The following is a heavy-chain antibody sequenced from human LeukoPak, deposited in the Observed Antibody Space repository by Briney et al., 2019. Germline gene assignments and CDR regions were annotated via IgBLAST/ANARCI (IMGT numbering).Heavy chain of an antibody. CDR1: GDSISSSFY. CDR2: MYYSGTT. J-gene: IGHJ4*02. Sequence: SETLSLTCTVSGDSISSSFYWGWIRQTPGKGLEWVGSMYYSGTTYYNPSFESRVTISVAPSKNQFSLRLTSVTAADTAIYHCARHAVSGTYWPPCDYWGQGSQVTVSS. CDR3: ARHAVSGTYWPPCDY. D-gene: IGHD3-10*01. V-gene: IGHV4-39*01.